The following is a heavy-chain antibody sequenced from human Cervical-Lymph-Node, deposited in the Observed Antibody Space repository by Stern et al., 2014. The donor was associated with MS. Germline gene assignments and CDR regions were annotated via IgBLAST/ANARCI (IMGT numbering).Heavy chain of an antibody. CDR3: AREYN. CDR1: GVIFSRYW. CDR2: INPDGSQK. V-gene: IGHV3-7*01. D-gene: IGHD5-24*01. J-gene: IGHJ4*02. Sequence: EVQLVESGGGLVQPGGSLTLSCVASGVIFSRYWLSWVRQTPGTGLECVASINPDGSQKNYVDSVKGRFTISRDNAKNSLYLQMNTLRAEDTAIYYCAREYNWGQGTLVTVAS.